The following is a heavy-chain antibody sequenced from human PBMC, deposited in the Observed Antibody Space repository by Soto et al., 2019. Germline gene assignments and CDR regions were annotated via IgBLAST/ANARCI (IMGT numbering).Heavy chain of an antibody. J-gene: IGHJ5*02. D-gene: IGHD1-26*01. CDR2: SYYSGRT. CDR1: GGSISSYF. CDR3: AREIVGATTWFDP. Sequence: QVQLQESGPGLVKPSETLSLTCTVSGGSISSYFWHWIRQPPGKGLEWIGYSYYSGRTNYNSALKSRATISIDTYNNQFPQRLTSVTAADTAVYYGAREIVGATTWFDPWGQGNLVTVSS. V-gene: IGHV4-59*01.